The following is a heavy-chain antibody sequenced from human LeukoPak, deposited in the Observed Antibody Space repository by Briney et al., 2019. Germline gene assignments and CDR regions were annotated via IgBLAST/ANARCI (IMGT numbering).Heavy chain of an antibody. CDR2: ISAYNGNT. CDR3: ARGLCDSSGYYLGYCDY. D-gene: IGHD3-22*01. Sequence: ASVKVSCKASGYTFTSYGISWVRQAPGQGLEWMGWISAYNGNTNYAQKLQGRVTMTTDTSTSTAYMELRSLRSDDTAVYYCARGLCDSSGYYLGYCDYWGQGTLVTVSS. V-gene: IGHV1-18*01. CDR1: GYTFTSYG. J-gene: IGHJ4*02.